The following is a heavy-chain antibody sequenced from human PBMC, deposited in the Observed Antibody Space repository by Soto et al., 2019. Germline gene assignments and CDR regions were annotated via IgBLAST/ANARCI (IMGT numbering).Heavy chain of an antibody. V-gene: IGHV4-30-4*01. CDR3: ARGRGLLLFDY. Sequence: VQLQESDPRLVKPSQTLSLTCSVSGGAIRSGNYYWTWIRQSPGKGLEWLGHISHSGTTAYNPSLQSRATFSLDAAQNQFSLSLTSVTVADTALYFCARGRGLLLFDYWGQGAMVAVSS. D-gene: IGHD2-21*02. J-gene: IGHJ4*02. CDR1: GGAIRSGNYY. CDR2: ISHSGTT.